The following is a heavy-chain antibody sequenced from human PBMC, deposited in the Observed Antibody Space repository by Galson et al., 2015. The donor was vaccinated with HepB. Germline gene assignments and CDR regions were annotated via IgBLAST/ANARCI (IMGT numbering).Heavy chain of an antibody. CDR2: IYPADSDT. J-gene: IGHJ6*02. CDR1: GYSFTDYW. D-gene: IGHD3-22*01. Sequence: QSGAEVKKPGESLKISCKGSGYSFTDYWIGWGRQMPGKGLEWMGLIYPADSDTRYSPSFQGQVTISADKSITTAYLQWSSLKASDTAMYYRARQKSFDSSGCCGRDVGGHGTTVTASS. V-gene: IGHV5-51*01. CDR3: ARQKSFDSSGCCGRDV.